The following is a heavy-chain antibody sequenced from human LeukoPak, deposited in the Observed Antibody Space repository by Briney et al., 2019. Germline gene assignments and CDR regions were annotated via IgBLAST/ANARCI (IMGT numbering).Heavy chain of an antibody. V-gene: IGHV3-9*01. J-gene: IGHJ4*02. CDR1: GFTFDDYA. CDR2: ISWNSGII. Sequence: NPGRSLRLSCAASGFTFDDYAMHWVRQAPGKGLEWVSSISWNSGIIYYADSVKGRFTISRDNAKNTLYLQMNSLRGEDTAVYYCARGYSGTYRVDYWGQGTLVTVSS. CDR3: ARGYSGTYRVDY. D-gene: IGHD1-26*01.